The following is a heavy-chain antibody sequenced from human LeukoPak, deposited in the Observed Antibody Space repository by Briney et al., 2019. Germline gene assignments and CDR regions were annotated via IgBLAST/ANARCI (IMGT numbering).Heavy chain of an antibody. V-gene: IGHV3-48*04. Sequence: PGGSLRLSCAASGFTFSSYSMNWVRQAPGKGLEWVSYISSSSSTIYYADSVKGRFTISRDNAKNSLYLQMNSLRAEDTAVYYCARSGPENAGGYFDYWGQGTLVTVSS. CDR2: ISSSSSTI. D-gene: IGHD2-8*02. CDR3: ARSGPENAGGYFDY. J-gene: IGHJ4*02. CDR1: GFTFSSYS.